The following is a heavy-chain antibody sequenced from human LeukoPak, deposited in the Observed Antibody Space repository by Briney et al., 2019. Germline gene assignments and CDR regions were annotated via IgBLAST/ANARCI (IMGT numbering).Heavy chain of an antibody. Sequence: GESLRLSCAASGFTFSTYAMSWVRQAPGKALEWISSISGSTGSTYYADSVKGRFTISRDNSKNTLYLHMNTLRAEHTAVYYFAKSDPLMTAAGIFDYWGQGTLVTVSS. CDR3: AKSDPLMTAAGIFDY. J-gene: IGHJ4*02. V-gene: IGHV3-23*01. D-gene: IGHD6-25*01. CDR1: GFTFSTYA. CDR2: ISGSTGST.